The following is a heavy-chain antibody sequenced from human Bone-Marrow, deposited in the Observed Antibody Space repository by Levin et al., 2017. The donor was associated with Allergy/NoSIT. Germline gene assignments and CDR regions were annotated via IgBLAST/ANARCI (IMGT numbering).Heavy chain of an antibody. Sequence: GGSLRLSCTASGFTFGDYAMSWFRQAPGKGLEWVGFIRSKAYGGTTEYAASVKGRFTISRDDSKSIAYLQMNSLKTEDTAVYYCTREGVGPRFDYWGQGTLVTVSS. J-gene: IGHJ4*02. CDR3: TREGVGPRFDY. V-gene: IGHV3-49*03. CDR2: IRSKAYGGTT. CDR1: GFTFGDYA. D-gene: IGHD3-10*01.